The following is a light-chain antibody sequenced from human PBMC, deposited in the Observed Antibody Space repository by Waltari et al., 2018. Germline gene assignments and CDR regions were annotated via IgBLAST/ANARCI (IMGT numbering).Light chain of an antibody. CDR2: EHK. CDR1: SSNVGNNY. Sequence: QSVLTQPPSVSAAPGQEVTISCSGGSSNVGNNYVSWYQQLPGTAPKLLIYEHKKRPSGIPDRFSGSKSGTSATLGITGRQTGDEAVYYCGTWDSDLDAGVFGGGTKVTVL. V-gene: IGLV1-51*02. J-gene: IGLJ2*01. CDR3: GTWDSDLDAGV.